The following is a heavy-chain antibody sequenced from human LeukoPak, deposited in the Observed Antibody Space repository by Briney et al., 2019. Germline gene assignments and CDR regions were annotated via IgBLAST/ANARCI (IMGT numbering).Heavy chain of an antibody. J-gene: IGHJ6*03. CDR3: ARGHCYSSGSYRCYYYYYMDV. V-gene: IGHV1-8*03. CDR1: GYTFTSYD. D-gene: IGHD3-10*01. Sequence: GASVKVSCKASGYTFTSYDINWVRQATGQGLEWMGWMNPNSGNTGYAQKFQGRVTITRNTSISTAYMELSSLRSEDTAVYYCARGHCYSSGSYRCYYYYYMDVWGKGTTVTVSS. CDR2: MNPNSGNT.